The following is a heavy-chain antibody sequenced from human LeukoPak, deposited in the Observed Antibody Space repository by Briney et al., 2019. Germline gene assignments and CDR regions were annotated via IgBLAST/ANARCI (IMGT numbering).Heavy chain of an antibody. CDR3: VKSETSSRDSFDS. V-gene: IGHV3-43*01. D-gene: IGHD6-13*01. J-gene: IGHJ4*02. CDR2: ISWNGDST. CDR1: VFTFDHYT. Sequence: GGSVSVPRPASVFTFDHYTMHWLRQAPGKGLDWVSLISWNGDSTYYADSEKGRFNISRDNSKKSLYLQMNSLRTEDTALYYCVKSETSSRDSFDSWGQGTLVTVSS.